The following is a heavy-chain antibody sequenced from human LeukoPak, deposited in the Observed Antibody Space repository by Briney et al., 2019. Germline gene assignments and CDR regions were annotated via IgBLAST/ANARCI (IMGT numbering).Heavy chain of an antibody. Sequence: SETLSLTCTVSGGSITSSSYYWGWIRQPPGKGLEWIGYIYYSGSTNYNPSLKSRVTISVDTSKNQFSLKLSSVTAADTAVYYCARDRAYYDILTGSLLDYYGMDVWGQGTTVTVSS. J-gene: IGHJ6*02. CDR2: IYYSGST. D-gene: IGHD3-9*01. CDR1: GGSITSSSYY. V-gene: IGHV4-61*01. CDR3: ARDRAYYDILTGSLLDYYGMDV.